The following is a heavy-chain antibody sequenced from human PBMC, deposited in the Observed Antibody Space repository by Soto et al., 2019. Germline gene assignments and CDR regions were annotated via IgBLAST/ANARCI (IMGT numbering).Heavy chain of an antibody. CDR1: GYTFTSYG. CDR3: ARDRDWNLDY. J-gene: IGHJ4*02. D-gene: IGHD1-1*01. CDR2: IYIDDT. Sequence: ASVKVSCKASGYTFTSYGFSWMRQAPGQGLEWMGWIYIDDTEYAQNFQGRVSMTTDTTTSTIYMELRSLTSDDTARYYCARDRDWNLDYWGQGTLVTVSS. V-gene: IGHV1-18*01.